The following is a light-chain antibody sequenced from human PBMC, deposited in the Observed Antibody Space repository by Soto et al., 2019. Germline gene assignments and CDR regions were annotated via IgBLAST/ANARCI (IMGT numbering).Light chain of an antibody. Sequence: EIVLTQSPDTLSLSPGERATLSCWASHSVTTHLAWFQQRPGQTPRLLIYDASTRAPGIPARFSGRGPGADFTLTISSLEPEDFAVYYCQQRSDSITFGQGTRLEIK. CDR1: HSVTTH. J-gene: IGKJ5*01. CDR3: QQRSDSIT. V-gene: IGKV3-11*01. CDR2: DAS.